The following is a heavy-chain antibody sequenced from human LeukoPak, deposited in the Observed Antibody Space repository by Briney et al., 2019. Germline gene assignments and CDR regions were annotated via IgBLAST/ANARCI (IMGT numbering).Heavy chain of an antibody. CDR1: GFTFSTSW. CDR3: ARESHTRDWKLGSDL. V-gene: IGHV3-7*01. D-gene: IGHD1-1*01. CDR2: INPDGSGE. J-gene: IGHJ5*02. Sequence: QSGGSLRLSCAASGFTFSTSWMTWVRQAPGKGLEWVANINPDGSGENYLDSVKGRCTISRDNAKNSLFLQMNRLRAEETAVYYCARESHTRDWKLGSDLWGQGTLVTVSS.